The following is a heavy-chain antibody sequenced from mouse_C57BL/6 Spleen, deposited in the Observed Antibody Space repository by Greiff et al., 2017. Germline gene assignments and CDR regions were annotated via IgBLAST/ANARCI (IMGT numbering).Heavy chain of an antibody. J-gene: IGHJ3*01. CDR2: ILPGSGGT. D-gene: IGHD2-5*01. CDR1: GSTFPGSW. V-gene: IGHV1-9*01. Sequence: VRLQQSGAERMKPGASVNLSCQATGSTFPGSWIEGVKQRPGHGLGWIGEILPGSGGTKYNETFKGKATFTADTSSNTAYMQLSSLTTEDSAIYYCARRSNPFAYWGQGTLVTVSA. CDR3: ARRSNPFAY.